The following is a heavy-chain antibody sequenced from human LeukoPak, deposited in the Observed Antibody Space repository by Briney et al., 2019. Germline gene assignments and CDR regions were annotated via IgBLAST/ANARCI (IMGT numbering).Heavy chain of an antibody. Sequence: PGGSLRLSCAASGFTLSANDMSWVRQPPGKGLEWIGYIYYSGSTNYNPSLKSRVTISVDTSKNQFSLKLSSVTAADTAVYYCARVRYDILTGYYWGHYYYGMDVWGQGTTVTVSS. CDR1: GFTLSAND. V-gene: IGHV4-59*01. CDR2: IYYSGST. J-gene: IGHJ6*02. D-gene: IGHD3-9*01. CDR3: ARVRYDILTGYYWGHYYYGMDV.